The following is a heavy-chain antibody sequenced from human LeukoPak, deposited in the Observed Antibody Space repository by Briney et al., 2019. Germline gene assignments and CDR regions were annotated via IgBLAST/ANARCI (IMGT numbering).Heavy chain of an antibody. D-gene: IGHD5-18*01. J-gene: IGHJ6*02. Sequence: PGGSLRLSCAASGVTFTHYAMTWVRQAPGKGLEWVSLITGSGEKTHYADSVKGRFTISRDNSNNTVYLQMNSLRVEDTAVYYCAKDRAYSYGSPAYYVMDVWGQGTTVTVSS. CDR1: GVTFTHYA. CDR3: AKDRAYSYGSPAYYVMDV. CDR2: ITGSGEKT. V-gene: IGHV3-23*01.